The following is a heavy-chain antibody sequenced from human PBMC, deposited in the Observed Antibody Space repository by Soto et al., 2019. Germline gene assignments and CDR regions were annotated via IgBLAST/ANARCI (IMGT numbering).Heavy chain of an antibody. J-gene: IGHJ4*02. CDR1: GFTFSSYA. CDR2: ISGSGGST. CDR3: AKDRGRVAATIHYFDY. V-gene: IGHV3-23*01. D-gene: IGHD2-15*01. Sequence: GGSLRLSCAASGFTFSSYAMSWVRQAPGKGLEWVSAISGSGGSTYYADSVKGRFTISRDNSKNTLYLQMNSLRAEDTAVYYCAKDRGRVAATIHYFDYWGQGTLVTVSS.